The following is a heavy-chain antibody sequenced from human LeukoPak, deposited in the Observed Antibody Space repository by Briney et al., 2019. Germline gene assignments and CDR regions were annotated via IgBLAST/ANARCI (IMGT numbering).Heavy chain of an antibody. D-gene: IGHD3-22*01. J-gene: IGHJ4*02. CDR1: GGTFSSYA. Sequence: SVKVSCKASGGTFSSYAISWVRQAPGQGLEWMRRIIPILGIANYAQKFQGRVTITADKSTSTAYMELSSLRSEDTAVHYCAGDSSGYYNLWGQGTLVTVSS. CDR2: IIPILGIA. V-gene: IGHV1-69*04. CDR3: AGDSSGYYNL.